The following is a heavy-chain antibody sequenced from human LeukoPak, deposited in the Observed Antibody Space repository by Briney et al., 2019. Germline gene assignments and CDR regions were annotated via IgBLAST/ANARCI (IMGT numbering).Heavy chain of an antibody. V-gene: IGHV3-23*01. D-gene: IGHD3-22*01. CDR3: AKANYYDSSGYYENLDY. CDR1: GFTFSSNA. J-gene: IGHJ4*02. CDR2: ISGSGGST. Sequence: GGSLRLPCAASGFTFSSNAMSWVRQAPGKGLEWVSAISGSGGSTYYADSVKGRFTISRDNSKNTLYLQMNSLRAEDTAVYYCAKANYYDSSGYYENLDYWGQGTLVTVSS.